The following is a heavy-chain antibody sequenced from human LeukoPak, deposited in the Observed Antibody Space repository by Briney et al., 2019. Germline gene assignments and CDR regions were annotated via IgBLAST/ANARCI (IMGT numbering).Heavy chain of an antibody. J-gene: IGHJ4*02. CDR3: ARRRYSVYDFDY. V-gene: IGHV3-33*01. CDR2: VWSDGSNK. CDR1: GFXFSTYG. D-gene: IGHD5/OR15-5a*01. Sequence: GGSLRLSCAASGFXFSTYGIHWVRQAPGKGLEWVAVVWSDGSNKYYADSVKGRFTISRDNSKNTLYLQMNSLRAEDTAVYYCARRRYSVYDFDYWGQGTLVTVSS.